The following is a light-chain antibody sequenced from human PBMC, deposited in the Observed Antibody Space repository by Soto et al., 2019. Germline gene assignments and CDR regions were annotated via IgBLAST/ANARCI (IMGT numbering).Light chain of an antibody. V-gene: IGKV1-39*01. CDR1: QSISSY. CDR3: QHSYSTLLT. Sequence: DIPMTQSPSSLSASVGDGVTITCRASQSISSYLNWYQQRPGKAPKLLIYAAFSLQSGVTSRFSVSGSGTDFTLTITSLQPEDVANDYCQHSYSTLLTFGGGTKVEIK. J-gene: IGKJ4*01. CDR2: AAF.